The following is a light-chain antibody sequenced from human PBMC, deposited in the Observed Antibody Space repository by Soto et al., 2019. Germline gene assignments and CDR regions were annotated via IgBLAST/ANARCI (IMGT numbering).Light chain of an antibody. V-gene: IGKV3-15*01. J-gene: IGKJ1*01. Sequence: EIVLTQSPDILSLSPGERATLSCRASQNIDTYLDWYQQKPGQAPRLLIYEASTRATGVPARFSGSGSGTEFTLTISSLQSEDFAVYYCQQHNVWPATFGQGTKVDIK. CDR2: EAS. CDR3: QQHNVWPAT. CDR1: QNIDTY.